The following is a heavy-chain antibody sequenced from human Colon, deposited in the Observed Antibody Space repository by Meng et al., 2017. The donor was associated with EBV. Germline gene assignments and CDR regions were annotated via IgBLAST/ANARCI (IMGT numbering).Heavy chain of an antibody. Sequence: QVQPQELGPGMGKPSQTLSLTCTVSGGSVSSGGYYWTWIRQHPGKGLEWFGHIYYSGSTFYNPSLKRRVIISIDTSKNQFSLNLRSVTAADTAVYYCARVSSGWDYFDYWGQGTLVTVSS. CDR2: IYYSGST. CDR3: ARVSSGWDYFDY. V-gene: IGHV4-31*03. CDR1: GGSVSSGGYY. J-gene: IGHJ4*02. D-gene: IGHD6-19*01.